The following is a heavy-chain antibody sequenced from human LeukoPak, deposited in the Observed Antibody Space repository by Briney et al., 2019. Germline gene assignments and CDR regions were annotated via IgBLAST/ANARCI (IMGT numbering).Heavy chain of an antibody. D-gene: IGHD1-26*01. CDR1: GYTFTGYY. J-gene: IGHJ3*02. CDR3: ARASGRYSDAFDI. Sequence: ASVKVSCMASGYTFTGYYMHSVRQAPGQGLEWMGWINPNSGGTNYAQNFQGRVTMTRDTPISTAYMELSRLRSDDTALYYCARASGRYSDAFDIWGQGTMVTVSS. V-gene: IGHV1-2*02. CDR2: INPNSGGT.